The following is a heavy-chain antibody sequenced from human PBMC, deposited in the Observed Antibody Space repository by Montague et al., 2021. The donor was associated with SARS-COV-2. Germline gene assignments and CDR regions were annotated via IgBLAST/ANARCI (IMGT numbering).Heavy chain of an antibody. Sequence: SETLSLTCTVSGGSMTSGSFYWGWVRQSPGKGLEWIGSVYYSGGTYYNPSLRSRVTISADTSKNQFSLWLNSVTAADTAVYYCARHSRFGPPLESFDYWGQGTLITGSS. J-gene: IGHJ4*02. V-gene: IGHV4-39*01. CDR3: ARHSRFGPPLESFDY. CDR1: GGSMTSGSFY. CDR2: VYYSGGT. D-gene: IGHD3-3*01.